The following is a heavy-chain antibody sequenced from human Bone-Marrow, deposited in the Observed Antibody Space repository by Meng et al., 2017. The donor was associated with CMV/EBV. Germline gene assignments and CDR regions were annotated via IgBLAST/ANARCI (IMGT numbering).Heavy chain of an antibody. CDR1: GGSFSGYY. Sequence: GSLRLSCAVHGGSFSGYYWSWIRQPPGKGLEWIGEINHSGSTNYNPSLKSRVTISVDTSKNQFSLKLSSVTAADTAVYYCARTSGSYDFYFDYWGQGTLVTVSS. V-gene: IGHV4-34*01. CDR2: INHSGST. D-gene: IGHD1-26*01. J-gene: IGHJ4*02. CDR3: ARTSGSYDFYFDY.